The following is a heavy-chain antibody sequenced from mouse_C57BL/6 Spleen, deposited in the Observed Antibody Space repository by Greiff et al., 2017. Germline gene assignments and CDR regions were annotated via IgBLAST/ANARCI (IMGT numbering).Heavy chain of an antibody. CDR1: GYTFTSYW. D-gene: IGHD2-5*01. Sequence: QVQLQQPGAELVKPGASVKLSCKASGYTFTSYWMQWVKQRPGQGLEWIGEIDPSDSYTNYNQKFKGKATLTVDTSSSTAYMQLSSLTSEDSAVYYCASNSNYDYAMDYWGQGTSVTVSS. J-gene: IGHJ4*01. CDR3: ASNSNYDYAMDY. V-gene: IGHV1-50*01. CDR2: IDPSDSYT.